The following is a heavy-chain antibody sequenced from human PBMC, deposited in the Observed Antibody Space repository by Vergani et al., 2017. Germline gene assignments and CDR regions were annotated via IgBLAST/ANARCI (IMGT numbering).Heavy chain of an antibody. CDR2: INHSGST. J-gene: IGHJ5*02. D-gene: IGHD5-18*01. V-gene: IGHV4-34*01. CDR3: ARGRGYSYGGGWFDP. Sequence: QVQLQQWGAGLLKPSETLSLTCAVYGGSFSGYYWSWIRQPPGKGLEWIGEINHSGSTNYNPSLKSRVTISVDTSKNQFSLKLSPVTAADTAVYYCARGRGYSYGGGWFDPWGQGTLVTVSS. CDR1: GGSFSGYY.